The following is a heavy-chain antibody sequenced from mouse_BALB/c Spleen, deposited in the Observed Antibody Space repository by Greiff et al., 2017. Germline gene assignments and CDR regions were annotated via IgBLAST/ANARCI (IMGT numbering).Heavy chain of an antibody. CDR2: ISSGGST. D-gene: IGHD1-1*01. J-gene: IGHJ4*01. CDR3: ARLISTVVANYAMDY. CDR1: GFTFSSYA. V-gene: IGHV5-6-5*01. Sequence: EVQGVESGGGLVKPGGSLKLSCAASGFTFSSYAMSWVRQTPEKRLEWVASISSGGSTYYPDSVKGRFTISRDNARNILYLQMSSLRSEDTAMYYCARLISTVVANYAMDYWGQGTSVTVSS.